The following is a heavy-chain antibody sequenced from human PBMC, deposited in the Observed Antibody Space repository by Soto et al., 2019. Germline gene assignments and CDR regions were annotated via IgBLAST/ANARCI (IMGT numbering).Heavy chain of an antibody. CDR3: ARSSGSYSTEFDY. CDR2: IYYSGST. D-gene: IGHD1-26*01. CDR1: GGSISSYY. V-gene: IGHV4-59*01. J-gene: IGHJ4*02. Sequence: SETLSLTCTVSGGSISSYYWSWIRQPPGKGLEWIGYIYYSGSTNYNPSLRSRVTISVDTSKNQFSLKLSSVTAADTAVYYCARSSGSYSTEFDYWGQGTLVTVSS.